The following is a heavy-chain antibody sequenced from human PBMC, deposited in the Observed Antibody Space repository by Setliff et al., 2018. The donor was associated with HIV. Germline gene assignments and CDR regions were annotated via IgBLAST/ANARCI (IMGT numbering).Heavy chain of an antibody. V-gene: IGHV3-30*03. J-gene: IGHJ4*01. D-gene: IGHD6-13*01. CDR1: GFTFSAYS. CDR2: ISYDGSNK. CDR3: AREVAADGTYFDY. Sequence: PGGSLRLSCSASGFTFSAYSMNWVRQAPGKGLEWVAVISYDGSNKYYTDSVKGRFTISRDNSKNTLYLQMNSLRAEDSAVYYCAREVAADGTYFDYWGQGALVTVSS.